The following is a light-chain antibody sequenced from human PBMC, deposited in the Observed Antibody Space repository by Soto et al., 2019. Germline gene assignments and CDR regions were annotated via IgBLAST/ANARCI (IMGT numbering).Light chain of an antibody. CDR1: SSDVGGYNY. CDR2: DVS. V-gene: IGLV2-14*01. J-gene: IGLJ1*01. CDR3: SSYTSSSTYV. Sequence: QSVLTQPASLSGSPGQSSTISCTGTSSDVGGYNYVSWYQQHPGKAPKLMIYDVSNRPSGISNRFSGSKSGNTASLTISGLQDEDEADYYCSSYTSSSTYVFGTGTKVTVL.